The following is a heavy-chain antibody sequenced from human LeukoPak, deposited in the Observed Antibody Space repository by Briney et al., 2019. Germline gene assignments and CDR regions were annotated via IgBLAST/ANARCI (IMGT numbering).Heavy chain of an antibody. CDR3: ARDNDWAFHY. V-gene: IGHV3-48*02. J-gene: IGHJ4*02. Sequence: GGSLSLSCAASGFTFSGHWMSWVRQAPGKGLEWVSYINHNGEMIFYPDFVKGRFTISRDNAKNSLYLQMNSLRDEDTAVYYCARDNDWAFHYWGQGTLVTVSS. CDR1: GFTFSGHW. D-gene: IGHD3-9*01. CDR2: INHNGEMI.